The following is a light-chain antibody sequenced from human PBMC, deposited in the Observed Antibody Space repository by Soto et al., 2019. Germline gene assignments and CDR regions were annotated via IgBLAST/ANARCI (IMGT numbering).Light chain of an antibody. V-gene: IGLV2-14*01. CDR1: RSDIGDSNF. Sequence: ALTQPASVSGSPGQSVTISCTGPRSDIGDSNFISWYQHSPGKAPRLLIYEVNNRPSGVSKRFSGSKAGNTASLTISGLLDDDEADYFCSLFRSGTILVFSSGLKV. J-gene: IGLJ6*01. CDR2: EVN. CDR3: SLFRSGTILV.